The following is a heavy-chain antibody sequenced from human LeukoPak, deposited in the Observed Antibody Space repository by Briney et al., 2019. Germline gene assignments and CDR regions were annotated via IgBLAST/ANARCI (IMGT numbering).Heavy chain of an antibody. J-gene: IGHJ6*02. D-gene: IGHD6-6*01. Sequence: SETLSLTCTVSGGSISGYYWSWIRQPPGKGLEWIGEINHSGGTNYNPSLKSRVTISVDTSKNQFSLKLSSVTAADTAVYYCATYSSSSSAKNYYYGMDVWGQGTTVTVSS. CDR3: ATYSSSSSAKNYYYGMDV. CDR1: GGSISGYY. CDR2: INHSGGT. V-gene: IGHV4-34*01.